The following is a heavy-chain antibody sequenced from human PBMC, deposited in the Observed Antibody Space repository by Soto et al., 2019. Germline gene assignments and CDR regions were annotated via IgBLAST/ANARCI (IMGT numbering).Heavy chain of an antibody. CDR2: IYYSGST. CDR1: GGSISSSSYY. V-gene: IGHV4-39*01. J-gene: IGHJ5*02. Sequence: SETLSLTCTVSGGSISSSSYYWGWIRQPPGKGLEWIVSIYYSGSTYYNPSLKSRVTISVDTSKNQFSLKLSSVTAADTAVYYCGVGFGELFRFDPWGQGTMVTVS. CDR3: GVGFGELFRFDP. D-gene: IGHD3-10*01.